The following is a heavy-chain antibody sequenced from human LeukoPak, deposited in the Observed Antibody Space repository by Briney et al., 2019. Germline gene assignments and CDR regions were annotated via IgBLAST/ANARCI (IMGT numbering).Heavy chain of an antibody. CDR3: ATSGYSSSWYFG. CDR2: ISRSSTTI. D-gene: IGHD6-13*01. V-gene: IGHV3-11*04. CDR1: GFTFSDHY. Sequence: GGSLRLSCATSGFTFSDHYMTWIRQAPGKGLEWVSYISRSSTTIYYADSVKGRFTISRDNAKNSLYLQMNSLRAEDTAVYYCATSGYSSSWYFGWGQGTLVTVSS. J-gene: IGHJ4*02.